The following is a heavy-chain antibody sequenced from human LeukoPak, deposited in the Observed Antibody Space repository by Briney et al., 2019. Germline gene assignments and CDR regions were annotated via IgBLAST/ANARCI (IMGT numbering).Heavy chain of an antibody. CDR1: GFTFSRYA. CDR3: ARVINWACDY. CDR2: MSYDGSNE. V-gene: IGHV3-30*14. Sequence: PGGSLRLSCAASGFTFSRYAMHWVRQAPGKGLEWVAVMSYDGSNEYYADSVKGRFTISRDNSKNTLFLQMNSLRAEDTAVYYCARVINWACDYWGQGTLVTVSS. J-gene: IGHJ4*02. D-gene: IGHD1-1*01.